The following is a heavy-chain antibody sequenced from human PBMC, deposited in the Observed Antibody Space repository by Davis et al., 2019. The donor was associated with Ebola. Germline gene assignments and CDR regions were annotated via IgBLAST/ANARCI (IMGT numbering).Heavy chain of an antibody. D-gene: IGHD4-11*01. CDR3: ASRMTTGDNWFNP. J-gene: IGHJ5*02. Sequence: GGSLRLSCAASGFTVSGNHMNWVRQAPGKGLEWVSVIYSGGDTKFADSVKGRFTISRDNSKNTLYLQMNSLRAEDTAVYYCASRMTTGDNWFNPWGQGTLVTVSS. CDR1: GFTVSGNH. V-gene: IGHV3-53*01. CDR2: IYSGGDT.